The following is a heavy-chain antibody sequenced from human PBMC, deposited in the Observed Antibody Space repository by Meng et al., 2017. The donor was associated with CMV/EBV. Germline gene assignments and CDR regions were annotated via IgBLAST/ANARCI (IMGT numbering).Heavy chain of an antibody. CDR2: ISYDGSNK. Sequence: GGSLRLSCAASGFTFSSYAMHWVRQAPGKGLEWVAVISYDGSNKYYVDSVKGRFTISRDNPKNTLYLQMNSLRTEDTAVYYCARDRGGYCSSTSCYTYYYYGMDVWGQGTTVTVSS. CDR3: ARDRGGYCSSTSCYTYYYYGMDV. D-gene: IGHD2-2*02. V-gene: IGHV3-30-3*01. CDR1: GFTFSSYA. J-gene: IGHJ6*02.